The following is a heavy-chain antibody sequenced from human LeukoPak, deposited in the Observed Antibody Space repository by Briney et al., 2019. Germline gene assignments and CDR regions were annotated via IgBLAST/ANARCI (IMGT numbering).Heavy chain of an antibody. CDR1: GFTFSSYT. J-gene: IGHJ4*02. CDR3: AREANDYGGLDY. CDR2: ISYDGSNK. Sequence: PGGSLRLSCSASGFTFSSYTMNWVRQAPGKGLEWVAVISYDGSNKYYADSVKGRFTISRDNSKNTLYLQMNSLRAEDTAVYYCAREANDYGGLDYWGQGTLVTVSS. V-gene: IGHV3-30*04. D-gene: IGHD4-23*01.